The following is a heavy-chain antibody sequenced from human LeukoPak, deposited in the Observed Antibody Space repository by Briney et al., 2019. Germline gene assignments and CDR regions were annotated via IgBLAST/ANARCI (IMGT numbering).Heavy chain of an antibody. J-gene: IGHJ4*02. CDR2: IKSDGSNT. D-gene: IGHD5-18*01. CDR1: GFTFSSYW. CDR3: AKDARIQLWALDS. V-gene: IGHV3-74*01. Sequence: GGSLRLSCAASGFTFSSYWMHWVRQAPGKGLVWVSRIKSDGSNTNYADSVQGRFTISRDNSKNTLYLQMNSLRVEDTAIYYCAKDARIQLWALDSWGQGTLVTVSS.